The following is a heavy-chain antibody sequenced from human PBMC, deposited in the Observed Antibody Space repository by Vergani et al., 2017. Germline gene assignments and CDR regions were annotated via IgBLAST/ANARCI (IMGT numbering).Heavy chain of an antibody. CDR3: AKWATYYYDSSGYHAKYYFDY. Sequence: VQLVESGGGLVKPGGSLRLSCAASGFTFSSYAMSWVRQAPGKGLEWVAVIWYDGSNKYYADSVKGRFTISRDNSKNTLYLQTNSLRAEDTAVYYCAKWATYYYDSSGYHAKYYFDYWGQGTLVTVSS. CDR1: GFTFSSYA. V-gene: IGHV3-30*02. CDR2: IWYDGSNK. J-gene: IGHJ4*02. D-gene: IGHD3-22*01.